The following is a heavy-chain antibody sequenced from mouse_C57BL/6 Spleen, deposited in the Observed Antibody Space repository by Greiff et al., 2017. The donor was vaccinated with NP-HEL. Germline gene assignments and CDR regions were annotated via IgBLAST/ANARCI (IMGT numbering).Heavy chain of an antibody. Sequence: VQLQQSGPELVKPGASVKMSCKASGYTFTDYNMHWVKQSHGKSLEWIGYINPNNGGTSYNQKFKGKAALTVNKSSSTAYMELRSLTSEDSAVYYCARWDYGSSYEDAMDYWGQGTSVTVSS. CDR3: ARWDYGSSYEDAMDY. CDR2: INPNNGGT. D-gene: IGHD1-1*01. CDR1: GYTFTDYN. V-gene: IGHV1-22*01. J-gene: IGHJ4*01.